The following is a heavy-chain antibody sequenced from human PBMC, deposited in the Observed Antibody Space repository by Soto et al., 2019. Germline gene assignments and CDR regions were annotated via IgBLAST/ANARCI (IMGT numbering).Heavy chain of an antibody. V-gene: IGHV3-23*01. D-gene: IGHD3-22*01. J-gene: IGHJ4*02. Sequence: GGSLRLSCAASGFTFSSYAMSWVRQAPGEGLEWVSAISGSGGSTYYADSVKGRFTISRDNSKNTLYLQMNSLRAEDTAVYYCAKQGEYYYDSSGYYYYFDYWGQGTLVTVSS. CDR2: ISGSGGST. CDR1: GFTFSSYA. CDR3: AKQGEYYYDSSGYYYYFDY.